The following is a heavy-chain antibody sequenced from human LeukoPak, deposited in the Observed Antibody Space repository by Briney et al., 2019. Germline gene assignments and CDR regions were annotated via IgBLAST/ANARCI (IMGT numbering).Heavy chain of an antibody. Sequence: ASVKVSCKASGYTFTSYYMHWVRQAPGQGLEWMGIINPSGGSTSYAQKFQGRVTMTRDTSTSTVYTELSSLRSEDTAVYYCARESVAGGFDPWGQGTLVTVSS. CDR1: GYTFTSYY. CDR3: ARESVAGGFDP. CDR2: INPSGGST. J-gene: IGHJ5*02. D-gene: IGHD6-19*01. V-gene: IGHV1-46*01.